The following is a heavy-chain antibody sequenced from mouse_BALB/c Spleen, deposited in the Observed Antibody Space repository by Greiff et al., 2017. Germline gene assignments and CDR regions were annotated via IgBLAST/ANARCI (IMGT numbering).Heavy chain of an antibody. CDR1: GFTFSSYG. Sequence: DVQLQESGGGLVQPGGSLKLSCAASGFTFSSYGMSWVRQTPDKRLELVATINSNGGSTYYPDSVKGRFTISRDNAKNTLYLQMSSLKSEDTAMYYCARDRWLLYFDVWGAGTTVTVSS. CDR2: INSNGGST. D-gene: IGHD2-3*01. CDR3: ARDRWLLYFDV. V-gene: IGHV5-6-3*01. J-gene: IGHJ1*01.